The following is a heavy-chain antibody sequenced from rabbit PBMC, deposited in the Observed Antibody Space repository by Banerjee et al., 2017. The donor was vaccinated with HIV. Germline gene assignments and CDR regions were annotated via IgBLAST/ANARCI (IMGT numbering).Heavy chain of an antibody. CDR1: GFSFSSTYW. CDR2: IYAGVSGNT. V-gene: IGHV1S40*01. D-gene: IGHD4-1*01. Sequence: QSLEESGGDLVKPGASLTLTCTASGFSFSSTYWICWVRQAPGKGLEWIACIYAGVSGNTYYASWAKGPFTISKTSSTTVTLQMTSLTAADTATYFCARDLAGVIGWNFNLWGPGTLVTVS. CDR3: ARDLAGVIGWNFNL. J-gene: IGHJ4*01.